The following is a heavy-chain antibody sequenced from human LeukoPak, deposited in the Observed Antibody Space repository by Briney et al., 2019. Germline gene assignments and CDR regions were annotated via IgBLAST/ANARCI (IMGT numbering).Heavy chain of an antibody. J-gene: IGHJ4*02. D-gene: IGHD3-10*01. V-gene: IGHV3-64D*08. CDR1: GFTFSRYT. CDR3: VKDFYGSGSPNYFDY. CDR2: IRGYGGST. Sequence: GGSLRLSCAASGFTFSRYTMYWVRQAPGKGLEYVSGIRGYGGSTDYADSVKGRFTISRDNSRNTLYLQMSSLRAEDTAVYYCVKDFYGSGSPNYFDYWGQGTLVTVSS.